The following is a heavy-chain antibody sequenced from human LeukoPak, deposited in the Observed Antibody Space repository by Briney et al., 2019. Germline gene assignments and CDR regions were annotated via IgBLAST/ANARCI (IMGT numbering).Heavy chain of an antibody. CDR1: GFTFSSYE. J-gene: IGHJ6*03. CDR3: ARVGVHLFGIGDYYYMDV. Sequence: GGSLRLSCAASGFTFSSYEMNWVRQAPGKGLEWVSYISSSGSTIYYADSVKGRFTISRDNAKNSLYLQMNSLRAEDTAVYYCARVGVHLFGIGDYYYMDVWGKGTTVTVSS. CDR2: ISSSGSTI. D-gene: IGHD3-10*02. V-gene: IGHV3-48*03.